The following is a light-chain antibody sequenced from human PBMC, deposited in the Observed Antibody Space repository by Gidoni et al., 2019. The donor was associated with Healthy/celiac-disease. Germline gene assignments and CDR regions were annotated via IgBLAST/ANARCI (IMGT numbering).Light chain of an antibody. V-gene: IGLV1-40*01. J-gene: IGLJ2*01. CDR1: SSNIGEGYD. Sequence: QSVLTQPPSVSGAPGQRVTISCTGSSSNIGEGYDVHWYQPLPGTAPKLLIYGNSNRPSGVPDRFSGSKSGTSASLAITGLQAEDEADYYCQSYDSSLSGRVVFGGGTKLTVL. CDR2: GNS. CDR3: QSYDSSLSGRVV.